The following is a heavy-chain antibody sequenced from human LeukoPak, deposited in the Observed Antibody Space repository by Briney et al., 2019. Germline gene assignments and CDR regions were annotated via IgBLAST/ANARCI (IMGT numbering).Heavy chain of an antibody. J-gene: IGHJ6*03. V-gene: IGHV4-4*07. CDR2: IYTSGST. CDR3: ARDGRIAAAGPIYYYYYMDV. Sequence: SETLSLTCTVSGGSISSYYWSWIRQPAGKGLEWIGRIYTSGSTNYNPSLKSRVTMSVDTSKNQFSLKLSSVTAADTAVYYCARDGRIAAAGPIYYYYYMDVWGKGTTVTVSS. CDR1: GGSISSYY. D-gene: IGHD6-13*01.